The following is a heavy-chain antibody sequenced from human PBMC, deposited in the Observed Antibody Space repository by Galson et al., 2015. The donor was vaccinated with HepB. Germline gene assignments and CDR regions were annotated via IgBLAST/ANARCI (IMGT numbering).Heavy chain of an antibody. Sequence: SVKVSCKASGGTFSSYAISWVRQAPGQGLEWMGRIIPILGIANYAQKFQGRVTITADKSTSTAYMELSSLRSEDTAVYYCARDGGVGSGWYPTWGQGTLVTLSS. CDR1: GGTFSSYA. CDR3: ARDGGVGSGWYPT. D-gene: IGHD6-19*01. J-gene: IGHJ5*02. V-gene: IGHV1-69*04. CDR2: IIPILGIA.